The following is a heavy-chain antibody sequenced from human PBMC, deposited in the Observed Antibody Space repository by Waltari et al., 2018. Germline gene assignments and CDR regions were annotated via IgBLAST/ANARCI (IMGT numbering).Heavy chain of an antibody. V-gene: IGHV3-23*01. J-gene: IGHJ4*02. CDR2: ISGSGGST. CDR3: SNGVPAAIPGYFDY. D-gene: IGHD2-2*02. CDR1: GFTFRSSA. Sequence: EVQLLESGGGLVQPGGSLRLSCAASGFTFRSSALSWVRQAQGKGLEWVSAISGSGGSTYYADSVKGRFTISRDNSNNTLYLQMNSLRAEDTAVYYCSNGVPAAIPGYFDYWGQGTLVTVSS.